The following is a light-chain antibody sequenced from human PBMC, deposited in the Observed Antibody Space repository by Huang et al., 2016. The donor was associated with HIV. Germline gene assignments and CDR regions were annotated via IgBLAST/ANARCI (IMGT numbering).Light chain of an antibody. V-gene: IGKV3-11*01. CDR2: DAS. CDR3: QQRSSWPRVT. CDR1: QSVSRF. Sequence: EIVLTQSPATLSLSPGERATLSCRASQSVSRFLAWYQQKAGQAPRLLIYDASNRAIDIPARFSGSGSGTEFTLTISSLEPEDFAVYYGQQRSSWPRVTFGGGTKVELK. J-gene: IGKJ4*01.